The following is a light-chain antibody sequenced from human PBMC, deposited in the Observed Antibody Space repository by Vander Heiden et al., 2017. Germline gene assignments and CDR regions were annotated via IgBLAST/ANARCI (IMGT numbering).Light chain of an antibody. J-gene: IGLJ1*01. Sequence: QSALTQPASVTRSPGQSLTISCTGTNSDVGGYNYVSWYQQHPGKAPKLILYDVGDRPSGVSNRFSGSKSGNTASLTISGLQAEDEADYYCCSYTSSATRVFGTGTKVTVL. V-gene: IGLV2-14*03. CDR2: DVG. CDR1: NSDVGGYNY. CDR3: CSYTSSATRV.